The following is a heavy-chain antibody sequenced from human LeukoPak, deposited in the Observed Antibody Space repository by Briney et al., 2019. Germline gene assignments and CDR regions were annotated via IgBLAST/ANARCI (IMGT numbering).Heavy chain of an antibody. CDR1: GFTFSSYS. CDR2: IKPKTGGETT. D-gene: IGHD2-21*01. V-gene: IGHV3-15*07. Sequence: PGGSLRLSCAASGFTFSSYSMNWVRQAPGKGLEWVGRIKPKTGGETTEYAAPVKDRFSISRDDSKGMMYLQMNSLKTEDTAVYYCITPLPYSAQGGQGTLVTVSS. CDR3: ITPLPYSAQ. J-gene: IGHJ4*02.